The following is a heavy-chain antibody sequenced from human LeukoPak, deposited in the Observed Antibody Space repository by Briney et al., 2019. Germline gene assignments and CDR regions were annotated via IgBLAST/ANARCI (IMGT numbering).Heavy chain of an antibody. CDR2: IRSKAYGGIK. CDR3: SRESAEATAKFDY. Sequence: PGRSLRLSCTASGFTFGDYAMDWVRQAPGKGLEWVGFIRSKAYGGIKEYAASVKGRFTIARDDSKSIAYLQMNSLKTEDTAVYYCSRESAEATAKFDYWGQGTPVTLSS. V-gene: IGHV3-49*04. CDR1: GFTFGDYA. D-gene: IGHD2-21*02. J-gene: IGHJ4*02.